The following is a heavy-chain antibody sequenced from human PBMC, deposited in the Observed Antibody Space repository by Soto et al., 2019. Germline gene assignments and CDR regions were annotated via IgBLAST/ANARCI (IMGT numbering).Heavy chain of an antibody. CDR3: ARGSWDDVSGHYYIDV. CDR1: GDSVSRDIAA. Sequence: SQTLSLTCAISGDSVSRDIAAWNWIRQTPSRGLEWLGRIYYRSKWLNTYEVSVNSRITISPDTSKNQFSLQLSSVTPEDTAVYYCARGSWDDVSGHYYIDVWDEGTTVTVSS. CDR2: IYYRSKWLN. J-gene: IGHJ6*03. V-gene: IGHV6-1*01. D-gene: IGHD5-12*01.